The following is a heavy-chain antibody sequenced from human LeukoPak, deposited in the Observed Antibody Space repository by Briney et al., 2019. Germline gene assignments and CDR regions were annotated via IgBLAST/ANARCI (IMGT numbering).Heavy chain of an antibody. V-gene: IGHV3-21*01. J-gene: IGHJ4*02. CDR1: GFTFSNYA. D-gene: IGHD3-22*01. Sequence: GGSLRLSCAASGFTFSNYAMNWVRQAPGKGLEWVSSISTDPGHTYYADSMKGRFTISRDNAKNSVYLEMNSLRVEDTAVYFCARAPYYESSGPLWGQGTLVTVSS. CDR2: ISTDPGHT. CDR3: ARAPYYESSGPL.